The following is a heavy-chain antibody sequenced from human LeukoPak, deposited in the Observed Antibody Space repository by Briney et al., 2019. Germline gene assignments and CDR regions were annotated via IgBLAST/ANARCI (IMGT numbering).Heavy chain of an antibody. J-gene: IGHJ4*02. D-gene: IGHD6-19*01. Sequence: GGSLRLSCAASGFTVSSNYMSWVRQAPGKGLEWVSVIYSGGSTYYADSMKGRFTISRDNSKNTLYLQMNSLRAEDTAVYYCAKGYNYMAVAEYYFDYWGQGTLVTVSS. V-gene: IGHV3-53*01. CDR3: AKGYNYMAVAEYYFDY. CDR2: IYSGGST. CDR1: GFTVSSNY.